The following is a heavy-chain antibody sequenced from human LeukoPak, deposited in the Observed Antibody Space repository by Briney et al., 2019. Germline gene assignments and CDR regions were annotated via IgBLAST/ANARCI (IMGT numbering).Heavy chain of an antibody. CDR2: IKQDGSEK. V-gene: IGHV3-7*01. CDR1: GFTFSSYW. D-gene: IGHD3-3*01. Sequence: PGESLGLSCAASGFTFSSYWMSWVRQAPGKGLEWVANIKQDGSEKYFVDSVKGRFTISRDNAKNSLYLQMNSLRAEDTAVYYCARGGVSRFDYWGQGTLVTVSS. J-gene: IGHJ4*02. CDR3: ARGGVSRFDY.